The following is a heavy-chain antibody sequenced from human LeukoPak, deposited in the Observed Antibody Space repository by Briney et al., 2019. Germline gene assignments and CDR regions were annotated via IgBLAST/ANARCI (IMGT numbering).Heavy chain of an antibody. CDR2: FDPEDGET. CDR3: AIRPSGSYWKDGHFQH. V-gene: IGHV1-24*01. J-gene: IGHJ1*01. CDR1: GYTLTELS. D-gene: IGHD1-26*01. Sequence: ASVKVSCKVSGYTLTELSMHWVRQAPGKGLEWMGGFDPEDGETIYAQKFQGKVTMTEDTSTDTAYMELSSLRSEDTAVYYCAIRPSGSYWKDGHFQHWGQGTLVTVSS.